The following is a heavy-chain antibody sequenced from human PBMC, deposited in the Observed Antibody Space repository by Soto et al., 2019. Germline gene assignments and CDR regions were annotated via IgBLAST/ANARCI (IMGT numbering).Heavy chain of an antibody. Sequence: QITLKEAGPTLVKPTQTLTLTGTFTGFPLTTRSVGEGWIRQPPGTALERLALIYWDDDKRYSPSLQSRLSITTDTSKIQGVLTMTNVDPVDTATYYGAQIPNYYQYDCCAPWGRGTQVSVS. D-gene: IGHD3-16*01. V-gene: IGHV2-5*02. J-gene: IGHJ5*02. CDR2: IYWDDDK. CDR3: AQIPNYYQYDCCAP. CDR1: GFPLTTRSVG.